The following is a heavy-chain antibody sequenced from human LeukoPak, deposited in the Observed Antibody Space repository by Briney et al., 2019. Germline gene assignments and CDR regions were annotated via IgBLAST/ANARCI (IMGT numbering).Heavy chain of an antibody. D-gene: IGHD3-16*02. Sequence: PGGSLRLSCAASGFTFSSYAMSWVRQAPGKGLEWVSAISGSGGSTYYADSVKGRFTISRDNSKNTLYLQMNGLRAEDTAVYYCAKPAIMITFGGVIAPGEYYFDYWGQGTLVTVSS. CDR2: ISGSGGST. J-gene: IGHJ4*02. CDR1: GFTFSSYA. V-gene: IGHV3-23*01. CDR3: AKPAIMITFGGVIAPGEYYFDY.